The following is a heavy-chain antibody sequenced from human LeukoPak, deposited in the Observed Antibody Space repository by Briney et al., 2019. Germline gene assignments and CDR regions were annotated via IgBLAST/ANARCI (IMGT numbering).Heavy chain of an antibody. Sequence: ASVKVSCKASGYTFTSYGISWVRQAPGQGLEWMGWISAYNGNTNYAQKLQGRVTMTTDTSTSTAYMELRSLRSDDTAVYYCARTYYYDSSGYHSTGGLDYWGQGTLVTVSS. CDR2: ISAYNGNT. D-gene: IGHD3-22*01. V-gene: IGHV1-18*01. J-gene: IGHJ4*02. CDR1: GYTFTSYG. CDR3: ARTYYYDSSGYHSTGGLDY.